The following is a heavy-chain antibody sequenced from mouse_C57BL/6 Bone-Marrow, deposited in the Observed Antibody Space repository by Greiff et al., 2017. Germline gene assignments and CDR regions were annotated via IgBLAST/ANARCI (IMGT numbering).Heavy chain of an antibody. CDR1: GYTFTSYG. Sequence: VHLVESGAELARPGASVKLSCKASGYTFTSYGISWVKQRTGQGLEWIGEIYPRSGNTYYNEKFKGKATLTADKSSSTAYMELRSLTSEASAVYFCARPYGNYVAWFAYWGQGTLVTVSA. CDR2: IYPRSGNT. J-gene: IGHJ3*01. CDR3: ARPYGNYVAWFAY. V-gene: IGHV1-81*01. D-gene: IGHD2-1*01.